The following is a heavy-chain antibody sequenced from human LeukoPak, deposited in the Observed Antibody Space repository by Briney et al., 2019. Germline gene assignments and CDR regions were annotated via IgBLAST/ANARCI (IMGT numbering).Heavy chain of an antibody. CDR1: GYTFTSYY. CDR3: ARSKIYYYYGMDV. J-gene: IGHJ6*02. Sequence: ASVKVSCKASGYTFTSYYMHWVRQAPGQGLEWMGGIIPIFGTANYAQKFQGRVTITADESTSTAYMELSSLRSEDTAVYYCARSKIYYYYGMDVWGQGTTVTVSS. V-gene: IGHV1-69*13. CDR2: IIPIFGTA.